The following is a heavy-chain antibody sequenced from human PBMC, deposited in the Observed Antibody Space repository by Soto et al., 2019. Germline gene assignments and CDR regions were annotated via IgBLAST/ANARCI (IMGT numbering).Heavy chain of an antibody. D-gene: IGHD6-19*01. J-gene: IGHJ4*02. CDR2: IYPADSDT. CDR3: ARPDSNRWYDD. V-gene: IGHV5-51*01. CDR1: GYRFTHYW. Sequence: GDSLKISCKGSGYRFTHYWIAWVRQMPGKGLEWMAIIYPADSDTRYSPSFQGQVTISADRSVSTAYLQWNSLKASDTAIYYCARPDSNRWYDDCGQGTPVTVSS.